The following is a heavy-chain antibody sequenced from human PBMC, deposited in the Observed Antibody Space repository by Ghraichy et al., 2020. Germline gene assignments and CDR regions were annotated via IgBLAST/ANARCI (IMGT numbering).Heavy chain of an antibody. D-gene: IGHD2-15*01. J-gene: IGHJ6*02. CDR3: AKGLHDCSGGSCYSGSYYYYGMDV. CDR1: GFTFSSYA. CDR2: ISGSGGST. V-gene: IGHV3-23*01. Sequence: ETLSLTCAASGFTFSSYAMSWVRQAPGKGLEWVSAISGSGGSTYYADSVKGRFTISRDNSKNTLYLQMNSLRAEDTAVYNCAKGLHDCSGGSCYSGSYYYYGMDVWGQGTTVTVSS.